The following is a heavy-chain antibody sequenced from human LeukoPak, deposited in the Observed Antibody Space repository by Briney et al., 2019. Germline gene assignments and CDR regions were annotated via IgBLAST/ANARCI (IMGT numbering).Heavy chain of an antibody. D-gene: IGHD4-11*01. J-gene: IGHJ4*02. CDR1: GGSISSSSYN. CDR3: ARRYSNALDY. V-gene: IGHV4-39*01. CDR2: IYYSGST. Sequence: SETLSLTCTVSGGSISSSSYNWDWIRQPPGKGLEWIGSIYYSGSTYYNPSLRSRVTIYEDTSKNQFSLKLTSVTAADTAVYYCARRYSNALDYWGQGPPVTVSS.